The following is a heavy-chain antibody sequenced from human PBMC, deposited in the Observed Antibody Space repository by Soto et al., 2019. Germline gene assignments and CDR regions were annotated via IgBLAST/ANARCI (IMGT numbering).Heavy chain of an antibody. J-gene: IGHJ4*02. Sequence: QVQLVESGGGVVQPGRSLRLSCAASGFTFSSYGMHWVRQAPGKGLEWVAVIWYDGSNKYYADSVKGRFTISRDNSKNTLYLQMNSLRAEDTAVYYCARALTRIVLRIGYWGQRTLVTVSS. V-gene: IGHV3-33*01. CDR2: IWYDGSNK. CDR1: GFTFSSYG. D-gene: IGHD2-8*01. CDR3: ARALTRIVLRIGY.